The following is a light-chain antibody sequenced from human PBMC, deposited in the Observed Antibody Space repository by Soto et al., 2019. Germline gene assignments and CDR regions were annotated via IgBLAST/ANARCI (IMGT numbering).Light chain of an antibody. CDR1: QSVMNSY. CDR2: GAS. V-gene: IGKV3-20*01. J-gene: IGKJ2*01. Sequence: EIVLTQSPGTLSLSPGERATLSCRASQSVMNSYLAWYQQKPGQAPRLLIYGASGRATGIPDRFSGSGYGTDFTLTISRLEPEDFAVYYCQQYGSSPYTFGQGPKLEI. CDR3: QQYGSSPYT.